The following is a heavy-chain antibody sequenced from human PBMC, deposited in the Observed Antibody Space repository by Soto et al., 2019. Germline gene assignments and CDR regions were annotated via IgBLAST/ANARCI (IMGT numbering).Heavy chain of an antibody. CDR2: ISYDGSNK. D-gene: IGHD3-3*01. J-gene: IGHJ4*02. CDR1: GFTFSSYG. Sequence: QVQLVESGGGVVQPGRSLRLSCAASGFTFSSYGMHWVRQAPGKGLEWVAVISYDGSNKYYADSVKGRFTISRDNSKNTLYLQMNSLSAEDTAVYYCAKPDADFWSGYWGHFDYWGQGTLVTVSS. V-gene: IGHV3-30*18. CDR3: AKPDADFWSGYWGHFDY.